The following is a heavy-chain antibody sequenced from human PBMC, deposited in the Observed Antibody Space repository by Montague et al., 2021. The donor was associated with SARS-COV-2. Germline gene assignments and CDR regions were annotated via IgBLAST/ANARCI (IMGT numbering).Heavy chain of an antibody. CDR2: INHRGST. Sequence: SETLSLTCAVYGGSFSGYYWRWIRQPPGPGLEWFGEINHRGSTNYHPSLSSRVTISVARSKNQFSLKLSSVTAADTAVYYCARGSWHIVVVTAIRDGYSGIDVWGQGTTVTVSS. D-gene: IGHD2-21*02. V-gene: IGHV4-34*01. CDR3: ARGSWHIVVVTAIRDGYSGIDV. CDR1: GGSFSGYY. J-gene: IGHJ6*02.